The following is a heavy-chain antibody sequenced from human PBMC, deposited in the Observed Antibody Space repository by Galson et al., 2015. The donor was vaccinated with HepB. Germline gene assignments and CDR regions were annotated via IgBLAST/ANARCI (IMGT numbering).Heavy chain of an antibody. V-gene: IGHV3-13*05. Sequence: SCAASGFTFSSYDMHWVRQATGKGLEWVSAIGTAGDPYYPGSVKGRFTISRENAKNSLYLQMNSLRAGDTAVYCCARWNRGGAFDIWGQGTMVTVSS. CDR1: GFTFSSYD. D-gene: IGHD1-1*01. J-gene: IGHJ3*02. CDR3: ARWNRGGAFDI. CDR2: IGTAGDP.